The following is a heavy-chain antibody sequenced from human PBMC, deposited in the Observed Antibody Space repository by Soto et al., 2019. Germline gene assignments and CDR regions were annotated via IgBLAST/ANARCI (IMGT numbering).Heavy chain of an antibody. CDR2: INPDGSER. CDR3: AREAY. CDR1: GVTCSAFW. J-gene: IGHJ4*01. Sequence: PGGALRLSCAAGGVTCSAFWMSWVRQAPGKGREWVARINPDGSERWYLDSVKGRFTISRDNSENSLSLQMNSLRAEDTATYYCAREAYWGPGTLVTVSS. V-gene: IGHV3-7*01.